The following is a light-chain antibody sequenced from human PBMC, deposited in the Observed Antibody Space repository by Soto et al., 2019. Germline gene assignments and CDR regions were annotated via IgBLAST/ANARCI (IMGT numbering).Light chain of an antibody. CDR1: QSVSSSY. Sequence: EIVLTQSPGTLSLSPGERATLSCRASQSVSSSYLAWYQQKPGQAPSLLIYGASSRATGIPDRFSGSGFGTDFTFSFSRLEPEDFAVYYCQKYDSSPRPFGQGTKVDIK. V-gene: IGKV3-20*01. J-gene: IGKJ1*01. CDR3: QKYDSSPRP. CDR2: GAS.